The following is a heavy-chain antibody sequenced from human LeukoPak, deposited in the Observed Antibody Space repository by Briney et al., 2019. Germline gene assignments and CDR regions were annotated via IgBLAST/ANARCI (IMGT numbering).Heavy chain of an antibody. CDR1: GCSISSGSYY. Sequence: SQTLSLTCTVSGCSISSGSYYWSWIRQPAGKGLEWIGRIYTSGSTNYNPSLKSRVTISVDTSKNQFSLKLSSVTAADTAVYYCARAGWAANANWFNPWGQGTLVTVSS. J-gene: IGHJ5*02. CDR2: IYTSGST. V-gene: IGHV4-61*02. D-gene: IGHD3-16*01. CDR3: ARAGWAANANWFNP.